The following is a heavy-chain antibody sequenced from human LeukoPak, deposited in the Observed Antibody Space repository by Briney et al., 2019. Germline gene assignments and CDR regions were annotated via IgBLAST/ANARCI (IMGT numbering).Heavy chain of an antibody. Sequence: ASVKVSCKASGYTFTSYGISWVRQAPGQGLEWMGWINPNSGGTNYAQKFQGRVTMTRDTSISTAYMELSRLRSDDTAVYYCASRYYDSSGYGDWGQGTLVTVSS. V-gene: IGHV1-2*02. CDR2: INPNSGGT. CDR1: GYTFTSYG. J-gene: IGHJ4*02. CDR3: ASRYYDSSGYGD. D-gene: IGHD3-22*01.